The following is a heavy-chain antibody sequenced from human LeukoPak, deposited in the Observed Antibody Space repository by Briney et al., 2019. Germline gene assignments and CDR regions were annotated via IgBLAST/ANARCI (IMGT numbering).Heavy chain of an antibody. V-gene: IGHV4-61*02. J-gene: IGHJ3*02. Sequence: SETLSLTCTVSGGSISSGSYYWSWIRQPAGKGLEWIGRIYTSGSTNYNPSLKSRVTISVDTSKNQFSLKLSSVTAADTAVYYCATQMSGSYPLEKAFDIWGQGTMVTVSS. D-gene: IGHD1-26*01. CDR3: ATQMSGSYPLEKAFDI. CDR1: GGSISSGSYY. CDR2: IYTSGST.